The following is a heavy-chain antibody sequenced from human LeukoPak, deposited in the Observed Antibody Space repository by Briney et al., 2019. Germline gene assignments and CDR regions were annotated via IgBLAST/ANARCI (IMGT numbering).Heavy chain of an antibody. Sequence: ASVKVSCKASGYTFSGYYMHWLRQAPGQGLEWMGWINPSNGDTNYAQKFQGRVTITADKSTSTAYMELSSLRSEDTAVYYCAREGDIVGARFDYWGQGTLVTVSS. D-gene: IGHD1-26*01. CDR3: AREGDIVGARFDY. V-gene: IGHV1-2*02. CDR1: GYTFSGYY. CDR2: INPSNGDT. J-gene: IGHJ4*02.